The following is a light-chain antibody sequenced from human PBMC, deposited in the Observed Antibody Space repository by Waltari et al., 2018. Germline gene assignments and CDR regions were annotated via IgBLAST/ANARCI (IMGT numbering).Light chain of an antibody. J-gene: IGKJ1*01. CDR3: QHYNSYGT. CDR1: QTISSW. Sequence: DIQMTQSPSTLSAYVGDRGTITCRASQTISSWLAWYQQKPGKAPKLLIYKASSLESGVPSRFSGSGSGTEFTLTISSLQPDDFATYYCQHYNSYGTFGQGTKVEF. CDR2: KAS. V-gene: IGKV1-5*03.